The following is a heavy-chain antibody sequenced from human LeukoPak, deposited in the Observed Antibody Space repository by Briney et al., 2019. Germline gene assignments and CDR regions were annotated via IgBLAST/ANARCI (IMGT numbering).Heavy chain of an antibody. CDR1: GVSISSSNSY. CDR3: ARAGTNLGDYDY. CDR2: IYYSGNT. Sequence: ETLSLTCTVSGVSISSSNSYWGWIRQPPGKGLEWIGSIYYSGNTYYNASLKSQVSISIDKSKNQLSLNLNSVTAADTAVYYCARAGTNLGDYDYWGQGTLVTVSS. D-gene: IGHD4-17*01. J-gene: IGHJ4*02. V-gene: IGHV4-39*01.